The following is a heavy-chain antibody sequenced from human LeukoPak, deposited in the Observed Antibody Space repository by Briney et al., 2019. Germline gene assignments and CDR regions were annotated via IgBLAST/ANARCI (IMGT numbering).Heavy chain of an antibody. J-gene: IGHJ6*03. D-gene: IGHD2-15*01. CDR1: GFTFDDYA. CDR2: ISWNSGSI. Sequence: PGGSLRLSCAASGFTFDDYAMHWVRQAPGKGLESVSGISWNSGSIGYADSVKGRFTISRDNAKHSLYLQMNSLSAEDTAVYYCAKNGDRGAYCSGGTCYPYYYYYMDVWGKGTTVTISS. CDR3: AKNGDRGAYCSGGTCYPYYYYYMDV. V-gene: IGHV3-9*01.